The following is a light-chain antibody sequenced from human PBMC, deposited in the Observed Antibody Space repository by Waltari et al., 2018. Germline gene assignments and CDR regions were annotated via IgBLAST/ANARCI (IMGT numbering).Light chain of an antibody. CDR1: QSVSRA. Sequence: ELVLTQSPGTLSLSLGERATVSCRASQSVSRALAWYQQKPGQAPRLLIYGASTRATGIPDRFRGSGSGTDFSLTISRLEPDDFAVYYCQHYLRLPVTFGQGTTVEI. CDR3: QHYLRLPVT. J-gene: IGKJ1*01. CDR2: GAS. V-gene: IGKV3-20*01.